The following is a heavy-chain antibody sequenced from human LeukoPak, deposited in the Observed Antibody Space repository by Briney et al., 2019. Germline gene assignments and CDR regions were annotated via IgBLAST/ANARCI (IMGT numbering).Heavy chain of an antibody. V-gene: IGHV3-21*01. CDR3: TRDSYCSSTSCYRGHFDS. J-gene: IGHJ4*02. CDR2: FMASSNDI. Sequence: GGSLRLSCAASGFTFSIYSMNWVRQAPGKGLDWSSPFMASSNDIDYADSIKGRFTISRDNAKKSLYLQMNSLRAEDTAVYYCTRDSYCSSTSCYRGHFDSWGQGSLVTVSS. D-gene: IGHD2-2*01. CDR1: GFTFSIYS.